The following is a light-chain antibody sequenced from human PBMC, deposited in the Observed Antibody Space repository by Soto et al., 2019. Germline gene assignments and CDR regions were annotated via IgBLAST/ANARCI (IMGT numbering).Light chain of an antibody. CDR1: QGIGND. CDR3: LHHNSYPRT. V-gene: IGKV1-17*01. CDR2: GAS. Sequence: DIEMTQSTSSLAASVGDRGTITCRASQGIGNDLGWYQQKSGKAPERLIYGASRLQSGVPSRFSGSGSGTEFTLTISGLQPEDFTTYYCLHHNSYPRTFGQGAKAAIK. J-gene: IGKJ1*01.